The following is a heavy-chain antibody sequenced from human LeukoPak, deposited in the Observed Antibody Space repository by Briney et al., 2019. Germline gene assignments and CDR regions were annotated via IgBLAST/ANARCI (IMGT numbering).Heavy chain of an antibody. V-gene: IGHV4-39*01. J-gene: IGHJ4*02. Sequence: SETLSLTCTVSGGSISSSSYYWGWIRQPPGKGLEWIGSIYYSGSTYYNPSLKSRVTISVDTSKDQFSLKLSSVTAADTAVYYCARRRARYGSETGTIVDYWGQGTLVTVSS. D-gene: IGHD1-1*01. CDR3: ARRRARYGSETGTIVDY. CDR1: GGSISSSSYY. CDR2: IYYSGST.